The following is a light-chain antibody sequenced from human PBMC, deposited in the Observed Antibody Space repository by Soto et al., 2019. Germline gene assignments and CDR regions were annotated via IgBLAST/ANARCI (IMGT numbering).Light chain of an antibody. CDR1: HSDVGGYDR. V-gene: IGLV2-14*01. CDR3: TSFTSTNTWV. CDR2: EVS. J-gene: IGLJ3*02. Sequence: QSALTQPASVSASPGQSITISCTGTHSDVGGYDRVSWSQQHPGKPPKLIIFEVSCRPSGVSNRFSGSKSGNTASLTISGLQPEDEADYYCTSFTSTNTWVFGGGTKVTVL.